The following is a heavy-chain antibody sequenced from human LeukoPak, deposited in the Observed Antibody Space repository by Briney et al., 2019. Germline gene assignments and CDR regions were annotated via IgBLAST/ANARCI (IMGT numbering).Heavy chain of an antibody. CDR2: IYHSGST. CDR3: ARLIIYCGGDCHTFDY. J-gene: IGHJ4*02. Sequence: PSETLSLTCAVSGYSISSGYYWGWIRQPPGKGVEWIGSIYHSGSTYYNPSLKSRVTISVDTSKNQFSLKLSSVTAADTAVYYCARLIIYCGGDCHTFDYWGQGTLVTVSS. CDR1: GYSISSGYY. V-gene: IGHV4-38-2*01. D-gene: IGHD2-21*01.